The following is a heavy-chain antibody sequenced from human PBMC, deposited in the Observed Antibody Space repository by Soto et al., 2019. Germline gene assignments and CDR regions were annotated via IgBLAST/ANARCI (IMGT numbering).Heavy chain of an antibody. CDR2: VSAGGDMT. J-gene: IGHJ6*02. CDR1: GFTFSSYA. D-gene: IGHD3-10*01. V-gene: IGHV3-23*01. Sequence: DVQLLESGGDLVQPGGSLRLSCAASGFTFSSYAMSWVRQAPGKGLEWVSSVSAGGDMTYYSDSVKGRFTISRDNSNNALFLQMNSLRAEDTALYYCARGDRGGSGSPASYYYSGLDVWGQGTTVTASS. CDR3: ARGDRGGSGSPASYYYSGLDV.